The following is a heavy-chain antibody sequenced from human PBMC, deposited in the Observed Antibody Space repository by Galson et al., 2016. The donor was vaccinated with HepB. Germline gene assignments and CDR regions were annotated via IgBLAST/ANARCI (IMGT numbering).Heavy chain of an antibody. D-gene: IGHD5-18*01. V-gene: IGHV3-49*04. J-gene: IGHJ5*02. Sequence: SLRLSCAASQFTFVDYSFNWVRQAPGKGLEWVGFIRSKAFGERLDYAASVKGRFVISRDDSKSIAHLHMSSLKTEDTAVYYCTRGDTTMAFDLWGQGTLVTVSS. CDR1: QFTFVDYS. CDR2: IRSKAFGERL. CDR3: TRGDTTMAFDL.